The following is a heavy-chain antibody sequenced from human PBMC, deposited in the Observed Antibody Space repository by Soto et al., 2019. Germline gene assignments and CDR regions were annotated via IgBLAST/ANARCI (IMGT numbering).Heavy chain of an antibody. CDR2: IYSGGDT. V-gene: IGHV3-66*01. CDR1: GFTVSNNY. CDR3: ARDLRNPGTFDF. D-gene: IGHD3-10*01. Sequence: EVQLVESGGGLVQPGGSLRVSCAASGFTVSNNYMSWVRQAPGKGLEWVSAIYSGGDTHYADSVKGRFTISRDNSKNTLYLQMNTLRAEDTAVYYCARDLRNPGTFDFWGQGTMLTVSS. J-gene: IGHJ3*01.